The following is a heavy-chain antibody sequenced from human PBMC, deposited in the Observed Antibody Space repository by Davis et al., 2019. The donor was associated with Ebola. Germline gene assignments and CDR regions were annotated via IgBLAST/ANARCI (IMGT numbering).Heavy chain of an antibody. J-gene: IGHJ2*01. CDR2: IYSSGST. CDR3: ARLSGLFSSSSGALYFDL. Sequence: SETLSLTCNVSGVSISSEYFAWSWVRQPAGKGLEWIGHIYSSGSTKYNPSLESRVTISLDTSKNQFSLKLRSVTAADTAVYFCARLSGLFSSSSGALYFDLWGRGTL. CDR1: GVSISSEY. D-gene: IGHD6-6*01. V-gene: IGHV4-61*09.